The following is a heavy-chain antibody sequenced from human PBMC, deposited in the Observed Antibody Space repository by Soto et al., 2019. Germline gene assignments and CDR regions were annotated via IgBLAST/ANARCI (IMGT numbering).Heavy chain of an antibody. CDR3: AASIFYYGMDV. Sequence: GESLRISCKGSGYTFTNYWIGWVRQMPGKGPEWMGIIYPGDSDTKYNPSFQGQVTISADKSITTTYLQWSSLKASDTAIYYCAASIFYYGMDVWGQGTTVTVSS. CDR2: IYPGDSDT. CDR1: GYTFTNYW. J-gene: IGHJ6*02. V-gene: IGHV5-51*01.